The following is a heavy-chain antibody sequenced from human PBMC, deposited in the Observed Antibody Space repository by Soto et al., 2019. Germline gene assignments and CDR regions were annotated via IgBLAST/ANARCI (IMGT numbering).Heavy chain of an antibody. CDR3: ARVTSYSSGWYGAFDI. D-gene: IGHD6-19*01. Sequence: EVQLVESGGGLVQPGGSLRLSCAASGFTFSSYDLHWVRQATGKGLEWVSAIGTAGDTYYPGSGKGRFTISRENAKNSVDRQTSSVRAGDTAVYYCARVTSYSSGWYGAFDIWGRGPMVTVSS. CDR2: IGTAGDT. V-gene: IGHV3-13*01. J-gene: IGHJ3*02. CDR1: GFTFSSYD.